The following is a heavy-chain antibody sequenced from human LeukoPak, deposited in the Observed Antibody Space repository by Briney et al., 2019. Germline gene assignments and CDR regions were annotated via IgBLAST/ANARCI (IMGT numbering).Heavy chain of an antibody. J-gene: IGHJ3*02. V-gene: IGHV4-34*01. CDR1: GGSFSGYY. CDR3: AGRVWFGELLDAFDI. D-gene: IGHD3-10*01. Sequence: SETLSLTCAVYGGSFSGYYWSWIRQPPGKGLEWIREINHSGSTNYNPSLKSRVTRSVDTSKNQFSLKLSSVTAADTAVYYCAGRVWFGELLDAFDIWGQGTMVTVSS. CDR2: INHSGST.